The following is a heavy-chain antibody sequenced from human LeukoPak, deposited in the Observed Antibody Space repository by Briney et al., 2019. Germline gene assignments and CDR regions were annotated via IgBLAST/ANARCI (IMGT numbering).Heavy chain of an antibody. CDR2: ISYDGSNK. Sequence: PGGSLRLSCAASGFTFSSYGMHWVRQAPGKGLEWVAVISYDGSNKYYADSVKGRFTISRDNSKNTLYLQMNSLRAEDTAVYYCAKLSWPYYYYGMDVWGQGTTVTVSS. V-gene: IGHV3-30*18. CDR3: AKLSWPYYYYGMDV. J-gene: IGHJ6*02. CDR1: GFTFSSYG.